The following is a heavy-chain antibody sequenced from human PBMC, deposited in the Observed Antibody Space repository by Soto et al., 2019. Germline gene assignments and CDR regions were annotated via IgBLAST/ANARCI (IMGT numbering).Heavy chain of an antibody. V-gene: IGHV1-69*13. CDR2: IIPIFGTA. CDR3: ASDSDSAYSSGWYDY. Sequence: GASVKVSCKASGGTFSSYAISWVRQAPGQGLEWMGGIIPIFGTANYAQKFQGRVTITADESTSTAYMELSSLRSEDTAMYYCASDSDSAYSSGWYDYWGQGTLVTVSS. J-gene: IGHJ4*02. D-gene: IGHD6-19*01. CDR1: GGTFSSYA.